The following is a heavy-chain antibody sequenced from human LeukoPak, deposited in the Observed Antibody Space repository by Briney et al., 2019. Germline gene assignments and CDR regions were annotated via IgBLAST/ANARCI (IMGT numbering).Heavy chain of an antibody. CDR1: GGSISRGAYY. CDR3: ARAGYYYDSSGYSYGMDV. V-gene: IGHV4-30-2*01. CDR2: IYHTGST. Sequence: SQTLSLTCTVSGGSISRGAYYCSWIRQPPGKGLEWIGHIYHTGSTDYSPSLKSRVTMSVDKSKNQFSLKLSSVTAADTAVYYCARAGYYYDSSGYSYGMDVWGQGTTVTVSS. D-gene: IGHD3-22*01. J-gene: IGHJ6*02.